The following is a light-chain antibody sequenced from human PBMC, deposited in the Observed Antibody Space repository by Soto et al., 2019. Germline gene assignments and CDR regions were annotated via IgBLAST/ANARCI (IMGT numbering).Light chain of an antibody. CDR1: SSNIGSNT. CDR3: AAWDDSLNGFFV. CDR2: SND. Sequence: LTQPPSASGTPGQRVTISCSGSSSNIGSNTVNWYQQLPGTAPKLLIYSNDQRPSGVPDRFSGSKSGTSASLAISGLQSEDEADYYCAAWDDSLNGFFVFGTGTKVTVL. J-gene: IGLJ1*01. V-gene: IGLV1-44*01.